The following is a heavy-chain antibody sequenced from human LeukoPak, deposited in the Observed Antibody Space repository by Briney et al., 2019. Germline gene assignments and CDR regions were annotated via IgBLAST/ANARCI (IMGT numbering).Heavy chain of an antibody. CDR3: ARVLLWFGESDFDY. CDR1: GFTFSSYW. D-gene: IGHD3-10*01. Sequence: GGSLRLSCAASGFTFSSYWMHWVRQAPGKGLVWVSRINSDGSSTSHADSVKRRFTISRDNAKNTLYLQMNSLRAEDTAVYYCARVLLWFGESDFDYWGQGTLVTVSS. J-gene: IGHJ4*02. CDR2: INSDGSST. V-gene: IGHV3-74*01.